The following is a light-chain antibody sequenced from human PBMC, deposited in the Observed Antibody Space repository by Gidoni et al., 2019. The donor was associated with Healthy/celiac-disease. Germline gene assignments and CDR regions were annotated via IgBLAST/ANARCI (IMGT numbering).Light chain of an antibody. CDR2: AAS. V-gene: IGKV1-27*01. J-gene: IGKJ2*01. CDR3: QKYNSALMYT. Sequence: DIQMTQSPSSLSASVGDRVTITCRASQGISNYLAWYQQKPGKVPKLLIYAASTLQSGVPSRFSGSGSGTDFTLTISSLQPEDVATYYCQKYNSALMYTFXQXTKLEIK. CDR1: QGISNY.